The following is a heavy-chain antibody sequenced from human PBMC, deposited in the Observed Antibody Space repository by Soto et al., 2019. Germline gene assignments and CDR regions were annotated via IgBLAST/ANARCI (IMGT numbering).Heavy chain of an antibody. D-gene: IGHD3-3*01. CDR3: AKTHYDFWSGYSRGQDYYYYYYMDV. CDR1: GFTFSSYA. CDR2: ISGSGGST. V-gene: IGHV3-23*01. Sequence: GGSLRLSCAASGFTFSSYAMIWVRQAPGKGLEWVSAISGSGGSTYYADSVKGRFTISRDNSKNTLYLQMNSLRAEDTAVYYCAKTHYDFWSGYSRGQDYYYYYYMDVWGKGTTVTVSS. J-gene: IGHJ6*03.